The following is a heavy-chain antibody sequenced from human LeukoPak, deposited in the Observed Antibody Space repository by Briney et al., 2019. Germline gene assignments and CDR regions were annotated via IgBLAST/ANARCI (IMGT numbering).Heavy chain of an antibody. V-gene: IGHV4-59*01. D-gene: IGHD5-18*01. CDR1: GGSISSYY. CDR3: ARDLKDTAMAVRAFDI. J-gene: IGHJ3*02. CDR2: IYYSGST. Sequence: PSETLSLTCTVSGGSISSYYWSWIRQPPGKGLEWIGYIYYSGSTNYNPSLKSRVTISVDTSKNQFPLKLSSVTAADTAVYYCARDLKDTAMAVRAFDIWGQGTMVTVSS.